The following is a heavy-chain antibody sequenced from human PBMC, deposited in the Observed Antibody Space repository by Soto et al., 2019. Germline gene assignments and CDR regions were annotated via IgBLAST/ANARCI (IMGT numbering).Heavy chain of an antibody. D-gene: IGHD6-13*01. Sequence: ASVKVSCKTSGFTFSSSAVHWVRQARGHRLQWIGWIDVGSANANYAQMLQERVTISRDMSTSTAYMELSRLRSDDTAVYYCARMGSIGQQLAHSWFDPWGQGTLVTVSS. J-gene: IGHJ5*02. CDR2: IDVGSANA. V-gene: IGHV1-58*01. CDR1: GFTFSSSA. CDR3: ARMGSIGQQLAHSWFDP.